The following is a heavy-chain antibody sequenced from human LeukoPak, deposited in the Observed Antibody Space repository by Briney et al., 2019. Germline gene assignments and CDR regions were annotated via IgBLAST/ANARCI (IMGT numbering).Heavy chain of an antibody. J-gene: IGHJ5*02. CDR3: ARDRPPNYYGSGSHGAWFDP. CDR1: GGSISSYY. Sequence: SETLSLTCTVSGGSISSYYWSWIRQPPGKGLEWIGYIYYSGSTNYNPSLKSRVTISVDTSKNQFSLKLSSVTAADTAVYYCARDRPPNYYGSGSHGAWFDPWGQGTLVTVSS. CDR2: IYYSGST. V-gene: IGHV4-59*12. D-gene: IGHD3-10*01.